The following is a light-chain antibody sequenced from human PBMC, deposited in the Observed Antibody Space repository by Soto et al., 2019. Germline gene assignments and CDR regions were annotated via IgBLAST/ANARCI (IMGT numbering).Light chain of an antibody. J-gene: IGLJ1*01. Sequence: QSVLTQPPSVSAAPGQKVTISCSGSSSNIGNNYVSWYQQLPGTAPKLLIYDNNKRPSGIPDRFSGSKSGTSATLGITGLQTGDEADYYCGTWDSSLSAHYVFVTGTKVTV. CDR1: SSNIGNNY. CDR3: GTWDSSLSAHYV. CDR2: DNN. V-gene: IGLV1-51*01.